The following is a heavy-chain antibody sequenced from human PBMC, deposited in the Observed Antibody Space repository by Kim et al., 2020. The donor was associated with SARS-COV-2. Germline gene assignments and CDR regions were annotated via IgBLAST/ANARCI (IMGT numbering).Heavy chain of an antibody. Sequence: ANIKQDGSEKYYVDSVKGRFTISRDNAKNSLYLQMNSLRAEDTAVYYCANFGWATSHVFDIYDQG. CDR2: IKQDGSEK. CDR3: ANFGWATSHVFDI. J-gene: IGHJ3*02. D-gene: IGHD3-10*01. V-gene: IGHV3-7*01.